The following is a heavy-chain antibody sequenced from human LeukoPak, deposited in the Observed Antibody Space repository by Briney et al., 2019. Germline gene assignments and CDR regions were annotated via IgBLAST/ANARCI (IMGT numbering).Heavy chain of an antibody. Sequence: SETLSLTCTVSGGSISSYYWSWIRQPPGKGLEWIGYIYYSGSTNYNPSLKSRVTISVDTSKNQFSLKLSSVTAADTAVYYCASQPGHYYYGMDVWGQGTTVTVSS. V-gene: IGHV4-59*01. CDR3: ASQPGHYYYGMDV. CDR1: GGSISSYY. CDR2: IYYSGST. J-gene: IGHJ6*02. D-gene: IGHD2-2*01.